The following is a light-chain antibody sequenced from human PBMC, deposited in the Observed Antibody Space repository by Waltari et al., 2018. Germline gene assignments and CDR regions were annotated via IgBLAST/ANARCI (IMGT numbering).Light chain of an antibody. V-gene: IGLV3-10*01. CDR1: ALPKKY. J-gene: IGLJ3*02. Sequence: SYELTQSHSVSVSPGQTATITCSGDALPKKYAYWYQQKSGQAPVLVIYKDTKRPSGIPEKFSGSSTGTMATLTISGAQVEDEGDYYCYSAEISGKLWAFGGGTKLTVL. CDR3: YSAEISGKLWA. CDR2: KDT.